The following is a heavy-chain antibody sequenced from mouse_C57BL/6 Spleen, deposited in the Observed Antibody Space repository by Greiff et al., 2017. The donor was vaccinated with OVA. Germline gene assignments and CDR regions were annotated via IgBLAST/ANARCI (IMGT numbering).Heavy chain of an antibody. CDR3: ARDYYGSSYGLYYVDY. V-gene: IGHV1-26*01. CDR1: GYTFTDYY. J-gene: IGHJ2*01. D-gene: IGHD1-1*01. Sequence: EVQLQQSGPELVKPGASVKISCKASGYTFTDYYMNWVKQSHGKSLEWIGDINPNNGGTSYNQKFKGKATLTVDKSSSTAYMELRSLTSEDSAVYYCARDYYGSSYGLYYVDYWGQGTTLTVSS. CDR2: INPNNGGT.